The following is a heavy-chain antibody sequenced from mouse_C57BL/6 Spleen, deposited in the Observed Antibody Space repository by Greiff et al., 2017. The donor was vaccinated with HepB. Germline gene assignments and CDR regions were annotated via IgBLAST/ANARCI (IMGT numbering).Heavy chain of an antibody. CDR3: ARSYGN. CDR2: IYPGDGDT. CDR1: GYAFSSSW. Sequence: QVQLQQSGPELVKPGASVKISCKASGYAFSSSWMNWVKQRPGKGLEWIGRIYPGDGDTNYNGKFKGKATLTADKSSSTAYMQLSSLTAEDSAVYFCARSYGNWGQGTLVTVSA. V-gene: IGHV1-82*01. J-gene: IGHJ3*01. D-gene: IGHD2-1*01.